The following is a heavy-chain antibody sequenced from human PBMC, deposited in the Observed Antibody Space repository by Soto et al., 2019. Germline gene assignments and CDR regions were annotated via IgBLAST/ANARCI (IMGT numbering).Heavy chain of an antibody. CDR3: ARDGVAVIKGIYGY. Sequence: GASVKVSCKASGYTFTSYSISWVRQARGQGLEWMGWINVYNGNTKYAQKFQGRVTMTTDTSTSTVYMELRSLSSDDTAVYYCARDGVAVIKGIYGYWGQGTLVTVSS. V-gene: IGHV1-18*01. J-gene: IGHJ4*02. D-gene: IGHD2-8*01. CDR1: GYTFTSYS. CDR2: INVYNGNT.